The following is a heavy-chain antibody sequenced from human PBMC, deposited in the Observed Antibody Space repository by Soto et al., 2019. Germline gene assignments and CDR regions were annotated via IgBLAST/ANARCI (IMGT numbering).Heavy chain of an antibody. J-gene: IGHJ6*02. Sequence: GESLKLSCKGSGYSFTSYWIGWVRQMPGKGLEWMGIIYPGDSDTRYSPSFQGQVTISADKSISTAYLQWSSLRAEDTAVYYCARADSGYAHGYYDYGMDVWGQGTTVTVSS. CDR3: ARADSGYAHGYYDYGMDV. D-gene: IGHD5-12*01. CDR2: IYPGDSDT. V-gene: IGHV5-51*01. CDR1: GYSFTSYW.